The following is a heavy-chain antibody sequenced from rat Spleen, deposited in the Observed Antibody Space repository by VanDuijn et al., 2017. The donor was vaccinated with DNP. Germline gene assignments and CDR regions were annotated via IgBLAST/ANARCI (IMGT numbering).Heavy chain of an antibody. J-gene: IGHJ2*01. CDR1: GFTFSNYD. V-gene: IGHV5-25*01. CDR3: ARHGYSSYYFDY. Sequence: EVQLVESGGGLVQPGRSLKLSCAASGFTFSNYDMAWVRQAPTKGLEWVASISPSGGSTYYRDSVKGRFTVSRDNAKSSLYLQMDSLRSEDTATYYCARHGYSSYYFDYWGQGVMVTVSS. D-gene: IGHD1-2*01. CDR2: ISPSGGST.